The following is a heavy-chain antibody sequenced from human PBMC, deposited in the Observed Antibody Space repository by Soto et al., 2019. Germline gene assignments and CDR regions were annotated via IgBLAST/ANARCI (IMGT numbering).Heavy chain of an antibody. Sequence: GGSLRLSCAASGFTFSNYGMHWARQAPGKGLEWVTVISYDGSEKYYADSVKGRFTISRDNSKNTLSLQMNSLRAEDTAVYYCARGPGRPPLRNYGMDVWGQGTTVTVSS. CDR1: GFTFSNYG. CDR3: ARGPGRPPLRNYGMDV. CDR2: ISYDGSEK. V-gene: IGHV3-30*03. J-gene: IGHJ6*02.